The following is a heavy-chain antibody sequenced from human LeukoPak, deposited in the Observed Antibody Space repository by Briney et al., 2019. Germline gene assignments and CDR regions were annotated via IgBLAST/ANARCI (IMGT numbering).Heavy chain of an antibody. CDR1: GGSISSYY. D-gene: IGHD1-26*01. J-gene: IGHJ1*01. Sequence: SETLSLTCTVSGGSISSYYWSWIRQPPGKGLEWIGYIYYSGSTNYNPSLKSRVTISVDTSKNHFSLNLSSVTAADTAVYYCARGQEWELASEFQHWGQGTLVTVSS. V-gene: IGHV4-59*01. CDR2: IYYSGST. CDR3: ARGQEWELASEFQH.